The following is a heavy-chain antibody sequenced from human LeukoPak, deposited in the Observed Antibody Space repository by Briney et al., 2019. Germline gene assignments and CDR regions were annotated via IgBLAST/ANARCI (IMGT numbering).Heavy chain of an antibody. J-gene: IGHJ4*02. CDR3: ARAPPIGATYSSDF. CDR2: SRDKAHSYST. V-gene: IGHV3-72*01. Sequence: PGGSLRLSCAASGFTFSDHYMDWVRQAPGKGLEWVGRSRDKAHSYSTEYAPSVSGRFTISRDDTKNLLHLQLNSLETEDTAIYYCARAPPIGATYSSDFWGQGTLVTVSS. D-gene: IGHD4/OR15-4a*01. CDR1: GFTFSDHY.